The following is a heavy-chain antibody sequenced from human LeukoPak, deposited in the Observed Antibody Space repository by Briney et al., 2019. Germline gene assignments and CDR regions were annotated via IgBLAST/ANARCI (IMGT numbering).Heavy chain of an antibody. CDR2: ISYDGSNK. Sequence: GGSLRLSCAASGFTFNTYAMHWVRQAPGKGLEWVAIISYDGSNKYYADSVKGRFAISRDNSKNTLYLQVNSLSAEDTAVYYCARVYRQYVVVAATDHWGQGTLVTVSS. D-gene: IGHD2-15*01. CDR3: ARVYRQYVVVAATDH. J-gene: IGHJ5*02. V-gene: IGHV3-30*09. CDR1: GFTFNTYA.